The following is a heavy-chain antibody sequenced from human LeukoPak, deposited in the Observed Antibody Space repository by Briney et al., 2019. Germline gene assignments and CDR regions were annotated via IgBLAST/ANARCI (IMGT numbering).Heavy chain of an antibody. CDR2: IYHSGST. CDR3: ARDRVVPAAIIDAFDI. D-gene: IGHD2-2*01. CDR1: GGFISSGGYY. Sequence: TSETLSLTCTVSGGFISSGGYYWSWIRQPPGKGLEWIGYIYHSGSTYYNPSLKSRVTISVDRSKNQFSLKLSSVTAADTAVYYCARDRVVPAAIIDAFDIWGQGTMVTVSS. J-gene: IGHJ3*02. V-gene: IGHV4-30-2*01.